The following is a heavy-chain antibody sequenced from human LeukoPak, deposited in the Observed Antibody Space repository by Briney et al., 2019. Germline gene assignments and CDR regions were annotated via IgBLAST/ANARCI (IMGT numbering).Heavy chain of an antibody. J-gene: IGHJ4*02. Sequence: SETLSLTCTVSGGSISSSSYYWGWIRQPPGKGLEWIGSIYYSGSTYYNPSLKSRVTISVDTSKNQFSLKLSSVTAADTAAYYCAGTQGDDSSGYYGYWGQGTLVTVSS. CDR1: GGSISSSSYY. V-gene: IGHV4-39*01. D-gene: IGHD3-22*01. CDR2: IYYSGST. CDR3: AGTQGDDSSGYYGY.